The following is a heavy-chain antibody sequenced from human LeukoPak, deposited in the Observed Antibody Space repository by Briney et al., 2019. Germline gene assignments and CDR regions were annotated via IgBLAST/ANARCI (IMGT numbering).Heavy chain of an antibody. D-gene: IGHD3-9*01. CDR3: ARVGDITISLYYFDY. CDR1: GGSISSYY. V-gene: IGHV4-59*08. CDR2: VYDSGST. J-gene: IGHJ4*02. Sequence: SETLSLTCTVSGGSISSYYWSWLRQPPGKGLEWIGCVYDSGSTIYNPSLRSRLTISLDTSRNQFSLKLSSVTAADTAVYYCARVGDITISLYYFDYWGQGTLVTVSS.